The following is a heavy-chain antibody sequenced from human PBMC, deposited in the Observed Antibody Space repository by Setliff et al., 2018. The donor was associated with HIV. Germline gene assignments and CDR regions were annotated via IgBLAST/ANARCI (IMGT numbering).Heavy chain of an antibody. CDR2: INPNNGGT. Sequence: VSCKASGYTFTGYYMHXVRQXXGXGLEWMGWINPNNGGTNYAQKFXXRVTMXXDTSISTAYMXXXRLRXDXXXXXXXAXXXXXXXXXXXXPGLPDYWGQGTLVTVSS. V-gene: IGHV1-2*02. CDR1: GYTFTGYY. CDR3: AXXXXXXXXXXXXPGLPDY. J-gene: IGHJ4*02.